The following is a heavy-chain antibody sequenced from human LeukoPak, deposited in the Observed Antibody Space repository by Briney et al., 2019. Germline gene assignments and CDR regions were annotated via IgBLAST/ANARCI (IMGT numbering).Heavy chain of an antibody. V-gene: IGHV3-23*01. CDR2: LSGSGGST. D-gene: IGHD5-12*01. CDR3: AKDLRSGYDSPVDY. Sequence: PGGSLRLSCAASGFTFSSYAMNWVRQASGKGLEWVSGLSGSGGSTYYADSVKGRFTISRDNSKNTLYLQMNSLRVEDTAVYYCAKDLRSGYDSPVDYWGQGTLVTVSS. J-gene: IGHJ4*02. CDR1: GFTFSSYA.